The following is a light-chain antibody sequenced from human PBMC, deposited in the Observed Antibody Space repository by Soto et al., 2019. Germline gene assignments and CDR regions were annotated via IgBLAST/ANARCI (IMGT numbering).Light chain of an antibody. CDR3: QQYGSAPRT. CDR1: QSVSSDS. Sequence: IVLTQSPGTLSLSPGERAILSCRASQSVSSDSLAWYRQKPGQAPRLLAYDASSRATGIPDRFSGSGSGTDIPLTISRLEAEDFAVYYCQQYGSAPRTFGQGTQVEIK. CDR2: DAS. V-gene: IGKV3-20*01. J-gene: IGKJ1*01.